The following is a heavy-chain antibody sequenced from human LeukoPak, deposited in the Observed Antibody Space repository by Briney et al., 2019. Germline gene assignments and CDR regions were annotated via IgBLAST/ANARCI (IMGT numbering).Heavy chain of an antibody. CDR1: GFTFSNYA. Sequence: PWGSLRLPCVASGFTFSNYAMSWVRQTPGKGLEWVSSISGSGGSTHYADSVKGRFTISRDNSKNILYLQMNSLRAEDTAVYYCAKDWMSTIINYFDYWGQGTLVTVSS. CDR3: AKDWMSTIINYFDY. CDR2: ISGSGGST. D-gene: IGHD5-12*01. V-gene: IGHV3-23*01. J-gene: IGHJ4*02.